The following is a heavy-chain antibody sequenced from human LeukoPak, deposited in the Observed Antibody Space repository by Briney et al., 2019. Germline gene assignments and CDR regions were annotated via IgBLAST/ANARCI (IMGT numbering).Heavy chain of an antibody. CDR2: IYPCDSDT. CDR3: ALNPRGYCSGGSCYIGY. V-gene: IGHV5-51*03. D-gene: IGHD2-15*01. Sequence: GDSLKISRNGSGYSFTSYWIGWVRQVPGKGLEWMGIIYPCDSDTRYSPSFQGQVTISADKSISTAYLQWSSLKASDTAMYYCALNPRGYCSGGSCYIGYWGRGTLVTVSS. CDR1: GYSFTSYW. J-gene: IGHJ4*02.